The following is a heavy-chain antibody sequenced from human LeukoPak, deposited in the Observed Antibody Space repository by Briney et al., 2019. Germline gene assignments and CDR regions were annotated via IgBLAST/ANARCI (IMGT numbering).Heavy chain of an antibody. CDR3: ARGPGGAFDI. CDR2: IYYSGST. D-gene: IGHD3-10*01. V-gene: IGHV4-31*03. Sequence: KSSETLSLTCTVSGGSISSGGYYWRWIRQHPGKGLEWIGYIYYSGSTYYNPSLKIRLTISVDTSKNQFSLKLSSVTAADTAVYYCARGPGGAFDIWGQGTMVTVSS. CDR1: GGSISSGGYY. J-gene: IGHJ3*02.